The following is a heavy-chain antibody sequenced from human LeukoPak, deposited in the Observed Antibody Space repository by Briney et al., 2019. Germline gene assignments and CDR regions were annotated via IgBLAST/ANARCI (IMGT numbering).Heavy chain of an antibody. Sequence: GGSLRLSCAGSGFTFSSYWMSWVRQAPGKRLEWVANIKQDGSEKYYVDSVKGRFTISRDNAKNSLYLQMNSLRAEDTAVYYCASDYYDSSGYYQKFDYWGQGTLVTVSS. CDR1: GFTFSSYW. CDR3: ASDYYDSSGYYQKFDY. V-gene: IGHV3-7*01. D-gene: IGHD3-22*01. CDR2: IKQDGSEK. J-gene: IGHJ4*02.